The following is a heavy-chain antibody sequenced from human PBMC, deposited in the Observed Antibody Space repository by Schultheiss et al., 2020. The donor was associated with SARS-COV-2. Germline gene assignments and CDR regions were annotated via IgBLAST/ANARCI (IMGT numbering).Heavy chain of an antibody. Sequence: GGSLRLSCAASCFPFLLSSLPWVRQAPGKGLEWVAVISYDGSNKYYADSVKGRFTISRDNSKNTLYLQMNSLRAEDTAVYYCARAYGDHIYYYYYGMDVWGQGTTVTVSS. CDR2: ISYDGSNK. D-gene: IGHD4-17*01. CDR3: ARAYGDHIYYYYYGMDV. J-gene: IGHJ6*02. CDR1: CFPFLLSS. V-gene: IGHV3-30-3*01.